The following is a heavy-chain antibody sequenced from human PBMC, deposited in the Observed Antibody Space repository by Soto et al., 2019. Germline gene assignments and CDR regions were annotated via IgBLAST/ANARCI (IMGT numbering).Heavy chain of an antibody. V-gene: IGHV4-39*01. J-gene: IGHJ5*02. CDR2: ISYSGTS. Sequence: SETLSLTCTVSGGSISDDTYYWGWIRQPPGMGLEWIGSISYSGTSSYNPSLKSRVTMSVDTSKKQLSLRLSSVIAADTAVYYCAKAGYDILTGLAPAEWFDPWGQGTLVTVSS. CDR3: AKAGYDILTGLAPAEWFDP. D-gene: IGHD3-9*01. CDR1: GGSISDDTYY.